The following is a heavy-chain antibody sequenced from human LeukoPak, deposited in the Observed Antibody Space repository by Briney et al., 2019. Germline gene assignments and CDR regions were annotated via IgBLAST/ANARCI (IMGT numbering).Heavy chain of an antibody. V-gene: IGHV4-39*01. Sequence: SETLSLTCTVSGGSISSSSYSWGWIRQPPGKGLEWIGTIYYSGSTYYNPSLKSRVTISVDTSKNQFSLKLSSVTAADTAVYYCATYSYYYYYMDVWGKGTTVTVSS. CDR3: ATYSYYYYYMDV. CDR2: IYYSGST. CDR1: GGSISSSSYS. J-gene: IGHJ6*03. D-gene: IGHD1-1*01.